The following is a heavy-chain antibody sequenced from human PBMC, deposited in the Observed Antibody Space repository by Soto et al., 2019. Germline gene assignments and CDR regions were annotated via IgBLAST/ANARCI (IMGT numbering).Heavy chain of an antibody. J-gene: IGHJ4*02. V-gene: IGHV4-30-4*01. CDR3: ARGTYYYDSSGYYRFDY. D-gene: IGHD3-22*01. CDR2: IYYSGST. CDR1: GGSISSGDYY. Sequence: PSETLSLTCTVSGGSISSGDYYWSWIRQPPGKGLEWIGYIYYSGSTYYNPSLKSRVTISVDTSKNQFSLKLSSVTAADTAVYYCARGTYYYDSSGYYRFDYWCQGTLVTVSS.